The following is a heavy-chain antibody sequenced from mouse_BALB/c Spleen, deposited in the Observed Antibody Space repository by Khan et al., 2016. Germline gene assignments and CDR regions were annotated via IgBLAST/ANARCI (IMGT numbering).Heavy chain of an antibody. D-gene: IGHD2-4*01. CDR3: ARGDYDGYYAMDY. Sequence: LVKTGASVKISCKASGYSFTGYYIHWVKQSPGKGLEWIGYISCYNGATNYNQKFRGKATFTVDTSSSTAYMQFNSLPSEDSAVYYWARGDYDGYYAMDYWGQGTSVTVSA. V-gene: IGHV1S34*01. J-gene: IGHJ4*01. CDR1: GYSFTGYY. CDR2: ISCYNGAT.